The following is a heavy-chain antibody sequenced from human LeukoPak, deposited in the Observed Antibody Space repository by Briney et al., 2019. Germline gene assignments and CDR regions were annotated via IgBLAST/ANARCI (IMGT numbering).Heavy chain of an antibody. J-gene: IGHJ4*02. CDR1: GFTFSSYW. V-gene: IGHV3-7*01. CDR2: IKQDGSEK. Sequence: SGGSLRLSCAASGFTFSSYWMSWVRQAPGKGLEWVANIKQDGSEKYYVDSVKGRFTISRDNAKNSLYLQMNSLRAKDTAVYYCARDFGVFCSGGSCPFDYWGQGTLVTVSS. D-gene: IGHD2-15*01. CDR3: ARDFGVFCSGGSCPFDY.